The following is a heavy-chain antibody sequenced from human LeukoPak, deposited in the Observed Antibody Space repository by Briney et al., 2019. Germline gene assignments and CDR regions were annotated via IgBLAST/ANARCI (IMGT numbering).Heavy chain of an antibody. D-gene: IGHD5-12*01. CDR2: IYYSGSA. Sequence: SETLSLTCSVSGGSVNSGVSYWTWIRQHPGKGLEWIGYIYYSGSAYHNPSLKTRVTISVDTSENQFSLKLTSVTAADTAVYYCAREVATLYYFDSWGQGTLVSVSS. V-gene: IGHV4-31*03. CDR3: AREVATLYYFDS. J-gene: IGHJ4*02. CDR1: GGSVNSGVSY.